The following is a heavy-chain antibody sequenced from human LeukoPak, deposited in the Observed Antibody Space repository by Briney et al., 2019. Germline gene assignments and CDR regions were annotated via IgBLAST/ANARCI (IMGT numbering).Heavy chain of an antibody. CDR3: ARVEMPIIAVFDY. J-gene: IGHJ4*02. Sequence: GGSLGLSCAASGFPFSNYAMSWVRQAPEKGLEWVSAISGDGDSTYYADSVKGRFTISRDSSKNTLFLQMNSLRPEDTAVYYCARVEMPIIAVFDYWGQGTLVTVSS. D-gene: IGHD5-24*01. CDR2: ISGDGDST. V-gene: IGHV3-23*01. CDR1: GFPFSNYA.